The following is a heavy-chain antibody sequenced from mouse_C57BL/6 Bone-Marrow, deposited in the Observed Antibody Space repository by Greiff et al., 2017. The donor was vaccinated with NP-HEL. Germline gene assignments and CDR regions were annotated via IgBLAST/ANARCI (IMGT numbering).Heavy chain of an antibody. V-gene: IGHV1-55*01. CDR2: IYPGSGST. CDR3: ARDGYDFFFAY. CDR1: GYTFTSYW. Sequence: QVHVKQPGAELVKPGASVKMSCKASGYTFTSYWITWVKQRPGQGLEWIGDIYPGSGSTNYNEKFKSKATLTVDTSSSTAYMQLSSLTSEDSAVYYCARDGYDFFFAYWGQGTLVTVSA. D-gene: IGHD2-2*01. J-gene: IGHJ3*01.